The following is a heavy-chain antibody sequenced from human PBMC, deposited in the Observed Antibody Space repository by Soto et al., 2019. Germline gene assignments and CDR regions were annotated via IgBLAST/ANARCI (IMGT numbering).Heavy chain of an antibody. D-gene: IGHD2-8*01. J-gene: IGHJ4*02. CDR3: ARFLVIMGKNHFDY. Sequence: ASVKVSCKASGYTFTKYGISWVRQAPGQGLEWMGWISTYNGNTNYAQKLQGRVTLTTDTSTSTAYMELRSLRSDDTAVYYCARFLVIMGKNHFDYWGQGTLVTVSS. CDR2: ISTYNGNT. CDR1: GYTFTKYG. V-gene: IGHV1-18*01.